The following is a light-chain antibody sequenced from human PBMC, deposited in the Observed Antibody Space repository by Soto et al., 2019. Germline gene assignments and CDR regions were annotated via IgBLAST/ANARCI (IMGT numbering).Light chain of an antibody. V-gene: IGKV1-8*01. CDR3: QQNYSYPPYT. CDR2: AAS. J-gene: IGKJ2*01. CDR1: QGISSY. Sequence: AIRMTQSPSSLSASTGDRVTITCRASQGISSYLAWYQQKPGKAPKLLIYAASTLQSGVPSRFSGSGSGTDFTLTSTCLQAEDFATYYCQQNYSYPPYTFGQGTKLEI.